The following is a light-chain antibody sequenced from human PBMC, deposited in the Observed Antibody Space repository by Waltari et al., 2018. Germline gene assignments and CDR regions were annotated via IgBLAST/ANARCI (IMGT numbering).Light chain of an antibody. CDR2: KSN. J-gene: IGLJ2*01. Sequence: QSVLTQPPSASGTPGQRVAVSCSGSTSNIGSSYVYWYQQLPGTAPKPLIFKSNLRPSGVPDRFSGSKSGTSASLAISGLHSEDEGVYFCAAWDDRLSAVVFGGGTQLTVL. CDR1: TSNIGSSY. CDR3: AAWDDRLSAVV. V-gene: IGLV1-47*01.